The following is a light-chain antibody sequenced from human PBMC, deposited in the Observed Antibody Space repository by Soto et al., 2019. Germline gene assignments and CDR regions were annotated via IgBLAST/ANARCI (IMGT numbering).Light chain of an antibody. Sequence: QSVLTQPPSASGTPGQRVAISCSGGSSNIGTNPVNWYVHRPGTAPKLLMYRDNQRPSGVPDRFSGSKSGTSASLTISGLQSEDEVDYFWSAWDDSIPGQGFGGGTKRTVL. CDR3: SAWDDSIPGQG. J-gene: IGLJ2*01. CDR2: RDN. V-gene: IGLV1-44*01. CDR1: SSNIGTNP.